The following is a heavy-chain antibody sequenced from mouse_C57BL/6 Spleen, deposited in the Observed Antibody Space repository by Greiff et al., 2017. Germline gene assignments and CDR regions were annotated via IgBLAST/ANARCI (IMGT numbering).Heavy chain of an antibody. D-gene: IGHD3-2*02. CDR2: INPNNGGT. CDR1: GYTFTDYY. J-gene: IGHJ3*01. V-gene: IGHV1-26*01. CDR3: ARGEDSSGFAY. Sequence: EVQLQQSGPELVKPGASVKISCKASGYTFTDYYMNWVKQSHGKSLEWIGDINPNNGGTSYNQKFKGKATLTVDKSSSTAYMELRSLTSEDSAVYYCARGEDSSGFAYWGQGTLVTVSA.